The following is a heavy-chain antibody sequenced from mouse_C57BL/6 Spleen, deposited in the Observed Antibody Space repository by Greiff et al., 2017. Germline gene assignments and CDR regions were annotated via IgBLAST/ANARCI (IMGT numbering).Heavy chain of an antibody. V-gene: IGHV1-69*01. D-gene: IGHD2-5*01. J-gene: IGHJ1*03. Sequence: QVQLQQPGAELVMPGASVKLSCKASGYTFTSYWMHWVKQRPGQGLEWIGEIDPTDNYTNYNQKFKGKSTLTVDKSSSTAYMQLSRLTSEESAVYYCASSTGSYCGYSKDWYFDVWGTGTTVTVSS. CDR1: GYTFTSYW. CDR3: ASSTGSYCGYSKDWYFDV. CDR2: IDPTDNYT.